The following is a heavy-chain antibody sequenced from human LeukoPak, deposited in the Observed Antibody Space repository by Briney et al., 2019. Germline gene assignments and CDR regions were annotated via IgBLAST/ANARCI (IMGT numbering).Heavy chain of an antibody. D-gene: IGHD1-1*01. J-gene: IGHJ5*02. Sequence: GGSLRLSCAASGFTFSYYTMSLVRQAPGKGLEWVSSISSTGSSRYYADSVKGRFAISRDNAKKSLYLQMSSVRVEDTAVYYCARDDVAWNVVHWFDPWGQGTLVTVSS. CDR3: ARDDVAWNVVHWFDP. V-gene: IGHV3-21*01. CDR1: GFTFSYYT. CDR2: ISSTGSSR.